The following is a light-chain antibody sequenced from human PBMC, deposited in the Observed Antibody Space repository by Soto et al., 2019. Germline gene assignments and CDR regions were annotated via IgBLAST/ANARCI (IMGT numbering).Light chain of an antibody. CDR1: SGHSSYI. Sequence: QLVLTQSSSASASLGSSVKLTCTLSSGHSSYIIAWHQQQPGKAPRYLMKLEGGGSHNRGSGVPDRFSGSSSGADRYLTISNLQFEDDSYYYCETWDSNILIFGGGTKLTVL. V-gene: IGLV4-60*02. CDR2: LEGGGSH. CDR3: ETWDSNILI. J-gene: IGLJ2*01.